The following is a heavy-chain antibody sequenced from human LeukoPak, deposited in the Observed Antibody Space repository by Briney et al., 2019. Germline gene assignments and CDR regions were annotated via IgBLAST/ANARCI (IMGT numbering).Heavy chain of an antibody. V-gene: IGHV3-21*01. CDR2: ISSSSSSI. J-gene: IGHJ4*02. CDR1: GFTFSSYS. Sequence: GGSLRLSCAASGFTFSSYSMNWVRQAPGKGLEWVSSISSSSSSIYYTDSVRGRFTISRDNAKNSLYLQMNSLRAEDTAVYYCARVYYYDTPRHQRYYFDYWGQGTLVTVSS. D-gene: IGHD3-22*01. CDR3: ARVYYYDTPRHQRYYFDY.